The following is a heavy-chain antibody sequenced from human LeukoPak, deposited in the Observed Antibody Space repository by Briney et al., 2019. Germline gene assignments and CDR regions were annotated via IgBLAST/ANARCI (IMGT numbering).Heavy chain of an antibody. CDR3: ARDPSARGGAYSSSWLGAFDI. D-gene: IGHD6-13*01. V-gene: IGHV1-18*01. J-gene: IGHJ3*02. Sequence: ASVKVSCKASGYTFTSYGISWVRQAPGQGLEWMGWISAYNGNTNYAQKLQGRVTMTTDTSTSTAYMELRSLRSDDTAVDYCARDPSARGGAYSSSWLGAFDIWGQGTMVTVSS. CDR2: ISAYNGNT. CDR1: GYTFTSYG.